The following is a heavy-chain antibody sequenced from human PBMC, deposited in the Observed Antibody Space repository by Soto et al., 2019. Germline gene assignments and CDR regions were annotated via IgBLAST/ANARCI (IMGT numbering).Heavy chain of an antibody. Sequence: GESLKISCKGSGYSFTSYWIGWVRQMPGKGLEWMGIIYPGDSDTRYSPSFQGQVTTSADKSISTAYLQWSSPKASDTAMYYCARHRGGGYYYDSSGLGAFDIWGQGTMVTVSS. CDR2: IYPGDSDT. CDR3: ARHRGGGYYYDSSGLGAFDI. D-gene: IGHD3-22*01. V-gene: IGHV5-51*01. CDR1: GYSFTSYW. J-gene: IGHJ3*02.